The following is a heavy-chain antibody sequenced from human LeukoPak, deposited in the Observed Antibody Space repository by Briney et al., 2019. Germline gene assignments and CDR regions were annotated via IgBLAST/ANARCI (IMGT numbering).Heavy chain of an antibody. CDR1: GYTFTSYG. Sequence: SVKVSCKASGYTFTSYGISWVRQAPGQGLEWMGGIIPIFGTANYAQKFQGRVTITADESTSTAYMELSSLRSEDTAVYYCARGRYGSGSYFDSYWGQGTLVTASS. J-gene: IGHJ4*02. D-gene: IGHD3-10*01. CDR2: IIPIFGTA. V-gene: IGHV1-69*13. CDR3: ARGRYGSGSYFDSY.